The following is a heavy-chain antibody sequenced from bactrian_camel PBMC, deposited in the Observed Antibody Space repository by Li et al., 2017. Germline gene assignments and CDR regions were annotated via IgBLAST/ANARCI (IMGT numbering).Heavy chain of an antibody. CDR2: IDSDGTT. CDR3: AADRFDAGYWLCPPFRRNY. V-gene: IGHV3S1*01. CDR1: GYTYSGYC. Sequence: VQLVESGGGLVQAGGSLTLSCTTSGYTYSGYCMAWFIETPGKEREGVASIDSDGTTHYTDSVKGRFTISRDNAKNTLFLQMSSLKPEDTAVYFCAADRFDAGYWLCPPFRRNYRAQGTQVTVS. J-gene: IGHJ4*01. D-gene: IGHD1*01.